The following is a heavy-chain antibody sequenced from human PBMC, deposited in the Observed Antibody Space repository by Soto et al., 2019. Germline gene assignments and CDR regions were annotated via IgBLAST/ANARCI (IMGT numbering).Heavy chain of an antibody. Sequence: QVQLVQSGDEVKKPGASLKVSCKASGYTFTSYAMHWVRKAPGQRLEWMGWINAGNGNTKYSQKFQGRVTITRDTYASTAYMELSSLRSEDTAVYYWARLYYGSGSYYFDYWGQGTLVTVSS. CDR2: INAGNGNT. CDR1: GYTFTSYA. V-gene: IGHV1-3*01. CDR3: ARLYYGSGSYYFDY. D-gene: IGHD3-10*01. J-gene: IGHJ4*02.